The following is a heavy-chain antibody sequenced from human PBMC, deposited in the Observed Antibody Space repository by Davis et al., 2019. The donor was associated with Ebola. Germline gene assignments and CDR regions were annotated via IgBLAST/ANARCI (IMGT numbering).Heavy chain of an antibody. CDR3: AREGPRFDSSGYYYGMDV. CDR2: INPNSGGT. J-gene: IGHJ6*02. Sequence: AASVKVSCKASGYTFTGYYMHWVRQAPGQGLEWMGWINPNSGGTNYAQKFQGWVTMTRDTSISTAYMELSRLRSDDTAVYYWAREGPRFDSSGYYYGMDVWGQGTTVTVSS. D-gene: IGHD3-22*01. CDR1: GYTFTGYY. V-gene: IGHV1-2*04.